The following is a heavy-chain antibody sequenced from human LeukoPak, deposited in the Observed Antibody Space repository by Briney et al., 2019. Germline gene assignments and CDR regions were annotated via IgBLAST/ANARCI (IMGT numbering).Heavy chain of an antibody. CDR1: GFTFSSYA. CDR3: AKDLYGVVPAAIIV. V-gene: IGHV3-23*01. CDR2: ISGSGGST. Sequence: PGGSLRLSCAASGFTFSSYAMSWVRQAPGKGLEWVSAISGSGGSTYYADSVKGRLTISRDNSKNTLYLQMNSLRAEDTAVYYCAKDLYGVVPAAIIVWGQGTLVTVSS. D-gene: IGHD2-2*02. J-gene: IGHJ4*02.